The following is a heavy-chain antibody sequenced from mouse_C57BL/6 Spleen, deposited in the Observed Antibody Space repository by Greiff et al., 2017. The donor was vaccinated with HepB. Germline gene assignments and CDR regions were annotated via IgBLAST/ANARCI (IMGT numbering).Heavy chain of an antibody. Sequence: VKLQESGAELVRPGASVKLSCKASGYTFTDYYINWVKQRPGQGLEWIARIYPGSGNTYYNEKFKGKATLTAEKSSSTAYMQLSSLTSEDSAVYFCARNGNDYDGAWFAYWGQGTLVTVSA. V-gene: IGHV1-76*01. CDR2: IYPGSGNT. CDR3: ARNGNDYDGAWFAY. CDR1: GYTFTDYY. J-gene: IGHJ3*01. D-gene: IGHD2-4*01.